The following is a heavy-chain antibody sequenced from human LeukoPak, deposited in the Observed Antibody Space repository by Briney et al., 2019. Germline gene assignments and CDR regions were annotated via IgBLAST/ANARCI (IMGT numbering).Heavy chain of an antibody. D-gene: IGHD1-26*01. CDR3: ARDNGQWEPTGGDY. V-gene: IGHV3-66*01. CDR2: IYSGGST. CDR1: GFTVSSNY. J-gene: IGHJ4*02. Sequence: PGGSLRLSCAASGFTVSSNYMSWVRQAPGKGLEWVSVIYSGGSTYYADSVKGRFTISRDNAKNSLYLQMNSLRAEDTAVYYCARDNGQWEPTGGDYWGQGTLVTVSS.